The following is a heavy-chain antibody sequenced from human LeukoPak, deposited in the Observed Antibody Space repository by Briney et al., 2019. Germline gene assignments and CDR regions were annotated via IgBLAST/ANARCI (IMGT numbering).Heavy chain of an antibody. D-gene: IGHD5-18*01. CDR3: ARGIRQYSYGYGFDH. CDR2: ISSSGNTI. V-gene: IGHV3-48*03. Sequence: GGSLRLSCAASGFTFSSYDMNWARQAPGKGLEWVSYISSSGNTIYYADSVKGRFTISRENAKNSLYLQMNSLRAEDTAVYYCARGIRQYSYGYGFDHWGQGTLVTVSS. CDR1: GFTFSSYD. J-gene: IGHJ4*02.